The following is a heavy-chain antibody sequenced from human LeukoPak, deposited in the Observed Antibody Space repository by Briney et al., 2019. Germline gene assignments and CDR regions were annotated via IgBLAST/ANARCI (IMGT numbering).Heavy chain of an antibody. Sequence: PPETLSLTCTVSGGSISSGDYYWSWIRQPPGKGLEWIGYIYYSGSTYYNPSLKSRVTISVDTSKNQFSLKLSSVTAADTAVYYCARGRPSFGVVIMPHAFDTWGQGTMVTVSS. J-gene: IGHJ3*02. V-gene: IGHV4-30-4*08. D-gene: IGHD3-3*01. CDR2: IYYSGST. CDR1: GGSISSGDYY. CDR3: ARGRPSFGVVIMPHAFDT.